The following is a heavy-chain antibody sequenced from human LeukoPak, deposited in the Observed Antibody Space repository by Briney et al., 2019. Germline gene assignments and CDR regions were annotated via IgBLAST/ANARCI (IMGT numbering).Heavy chain of an antibody. CDR3: AKDRMITFGGDYYFDY. J-gene: IGHJ4*02. Sequence: PGRSLRLSCEASGITFSSYAMHWVRQAPGKGLEWVAVISYDGSNKYYADSVKGRFTISRDNSKNTLYLQMNSLRAEDTAVYYCAKDRMITFGGDYYFDYWGQGTLVTVSS. CDR2: ISYDGSNK. D-gene: IGHD3-16*01. V-gene: IGHV3-30*04. CDR1: GITFSSYA.